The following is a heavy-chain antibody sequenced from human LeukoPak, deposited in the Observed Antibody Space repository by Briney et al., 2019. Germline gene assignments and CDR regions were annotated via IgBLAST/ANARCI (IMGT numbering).Heavy chain of an antibody. Sequence: GGSLRLSCAASGFAFSSYAMHWVRQAPGKGLEWVAVISYDGSNKYYADSVKGRFTISRDNSKNTLYLQMNSLRAEDTAVYYCAKDLWFGELFLDYWGQGTLVTVSS. CDR3: AKDLWFGELFLDY. D-gene: IGHD3-10*01. CDR1: GFAFSSYA. CDR2: ISYDGSNK. J-gene: IGHJ4*02. V-gene: IGHV3-30-3*01.